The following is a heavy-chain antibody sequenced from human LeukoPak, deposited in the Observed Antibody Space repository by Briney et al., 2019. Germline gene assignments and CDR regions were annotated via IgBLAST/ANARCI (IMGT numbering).Heavy chain of an antibody. CDR1: GFTFSNYG. CDR2: ISGRGGST. J-gene: IGHJ5*02. Sequence: GGSLRLSCAASGFTFSNYGLSWVRQAPGKGREWVSDISGRGGSTYYADSGKGRFTIARDNSQNTLYLQMNSLRAEETAVYHCAKAQVGSSGYYATSWFDPWGQGTLVTVSS. CDR3: AKAQVGSSGYYATSWFDP. D-gene: IGHD3-22*01. V-gene: IGHV3-23*01.